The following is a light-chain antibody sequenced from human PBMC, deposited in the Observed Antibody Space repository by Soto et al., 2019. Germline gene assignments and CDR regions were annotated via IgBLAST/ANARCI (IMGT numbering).Light chain of an antibody. Sequence: DIQMTQPPSSLSASVGDRVTITCRASQSISSYLNWYQQKPGKAPKLLIYAASSLQSGVPSRFSGSGSATDFTLTISSLQPEDFATYYCQQSYSTPCTFGQGTKLEIK. V-gene: IGKV1-39*01. CDR2: AAS. CDR1: QSISSY. CDR3: QQSYSTPCT. J-gene: IGKJ2*02.